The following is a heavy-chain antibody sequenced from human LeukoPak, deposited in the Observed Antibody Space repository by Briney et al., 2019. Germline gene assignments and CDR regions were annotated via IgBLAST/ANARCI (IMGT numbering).Heavy chain of an antibody. J-gene: IGHJ4*02. CDR3: AKGGWGTVLDY. V-gene: IGHV3-53*01. D-gene: IGHD3-16*01. CDR2: IYSGGST. Sequence: GGSLRLSCAASGFTISSNYMSWVRQAPGKGLEWVSVIYSGGSTYYADSVKGRFTISRDNSKNTLYLQLNSLRAEDTAVYYCAKGGWGTVLDYWGQGTLVTVSP. CDR1: GFTISSNY.